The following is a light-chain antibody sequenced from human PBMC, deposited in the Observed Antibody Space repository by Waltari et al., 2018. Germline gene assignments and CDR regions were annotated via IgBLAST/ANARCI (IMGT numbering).Light chain of an antibody. V-gene: IGLV6-57*03. J-gene: IGLJ3*02. CDR1: SASIGRSY. CDR2: EDY. CDR3: QSYDNDNVV. Sequence: NFILTQTHSVSESLGKPVTISCTRSSASIGRSYVQWYQQRPGSAPTTVIYEDYQRPSGVPERFSGSIDSSSNSAYVTISGLKPEDEADYYCQSYDNDNVVFGGGTRLTVL.